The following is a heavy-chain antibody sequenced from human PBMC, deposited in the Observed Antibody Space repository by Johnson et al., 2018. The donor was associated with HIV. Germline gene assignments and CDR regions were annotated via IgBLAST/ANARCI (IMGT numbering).Heavy chain of an antibody. Sequence: QVQLVESGGGVVQPGRSLRLSCAASAFAFSSYVMHWVRQAPGKGLEWVAVISYDGSNKYYADFVKGRFTISRDNSKNTLYLQMNSLRAEDTAVYYCAKDKSWRYYDSSGYSVYDAFDIWGQGTMVTVSS. CDR1: AFAFSSYV. CDR3: AKDKSWRYYDSSGYSVYDAFDI. CDR2: ISYDGSNK. V-gene: IGHV3-30*04. J-gene: IGHJ3*02. D-gene: IGHD3-22*01.